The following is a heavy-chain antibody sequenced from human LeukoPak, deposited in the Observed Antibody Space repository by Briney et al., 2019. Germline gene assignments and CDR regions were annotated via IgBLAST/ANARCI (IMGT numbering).Heavy chain of an antibody. J-gene: IGHJ4*02. V-gene: IGHV3-43*01. CDR3: AKDRRGGDGDYPDY. CDR1: GFTFDDYT. CDR2: ISWDGGST. Sequence: GGSLRLSCAASGFTFDDYTMHWVRQAPGKGLEWVSLISWDGGSTYYADSVKGRFTISRDNSKNTLCLQMNSLRAEDTAVYYCAKDRRGGDGDYPDYWGQGTLVTVSS. D-gene: IGHD3-10*01.